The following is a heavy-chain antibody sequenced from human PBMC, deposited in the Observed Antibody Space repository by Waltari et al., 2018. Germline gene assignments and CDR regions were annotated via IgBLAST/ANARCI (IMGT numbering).Heavy chain of an antibody. CDR3: ATMGGQWHTRCFDY. CDR1: GYNLPELS. J-gene: IGHJ4*02. D-gene: IGHD6-19*01. V-gene: IGHV1-24*01. CDR2: FDPEDDET. Sequence: QVQLVQSGAEVKKPGASVKVTCKVSGYNLPELSMHWVRQAPGKGLEWMGGFDPEDDETFYAQKFQGRVAMTEDTSGDTAYMELSSLRSEDTAVYYCATMGGQWHTRCFDYWGQGTLVTVSS.